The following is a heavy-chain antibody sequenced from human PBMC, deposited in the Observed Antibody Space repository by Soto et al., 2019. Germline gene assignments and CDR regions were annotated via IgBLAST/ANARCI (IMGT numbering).Heavy chain of an antibody. Sequence: QMQLVQSGPEVKKPGTSVKVSCKASGFRFTSFGVQWVRQARGQGLEWIGWISVGSGNTNYAQKFQERVPISRDTPTSTARLEMSSQTSEDTGRYYSAAGTPSGYCGLWGQGTLVTVSS. CDR1: GFRFTSFG. J-gene: IGHJ4*02. V-gene: IGHV1-58*01. D-gene: IGHD3-22*01. CDR2: ISVGSGNT. CDR3: AAGTPSGYCGL.